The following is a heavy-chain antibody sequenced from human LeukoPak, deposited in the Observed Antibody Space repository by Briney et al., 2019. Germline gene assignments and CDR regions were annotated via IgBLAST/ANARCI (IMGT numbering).Heavy chain of an antibody. CDR1: GFSIGTYW. CDR3: AKADFDY. CDR2: INQDGSGK. V-gene: IGHV3-7*01. J-gene: IGHJ4*02. Sequence: GGSLRLSCAASGFSIGTYWMTWARQVPGKGLEWVANINQDGSGKSYVDSVKGRFTISRDNSKNTLYLQMNSLRAEDTAVYYCAKADFDYWGQGTLVTVSS.